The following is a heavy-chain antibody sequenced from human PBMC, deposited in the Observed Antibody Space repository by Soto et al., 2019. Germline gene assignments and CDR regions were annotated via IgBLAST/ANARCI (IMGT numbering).Heavy chain of an antibody. CDR3: ARDHSFSYRSSWYWFDP. CDR1: GFTFSSYA. D-gene: IGHD6-13*01. V-gene: IGHV3-30-3*01. Sequence: QVQLVESGGGVVQPGRSLRLSCAASGFTFSSYAMHWVRQAPGKGLEWVAVISYDGSNKYYADYVKGRFTISRDNSKNTLSLQMNSLRAEDTAVYYCARDHSFSYRSSWYWFDPWGQGTLVTVSS. CDR2: ISYDGSNK. J-gene: IGHJ5*02.